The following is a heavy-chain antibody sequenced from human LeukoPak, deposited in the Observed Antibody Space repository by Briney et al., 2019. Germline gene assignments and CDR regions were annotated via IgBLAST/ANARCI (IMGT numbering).Heavy chain of an antibody. Sequence: GGSLRLSREASGFTFSAYAMTWVRQAPGKGLEWVSSIGSDGKTHYSESVKGRFAISRDNSKNTLYLQMNSLRAEDTAVYYCGRETYYYDRSGYYIGYWGQGTLVTVSS. D-gene: IGHD3-22*01. CDR2: IGSDGKT. V-gene: IGHV3-23*01. CDR1: GFTFSAYA. CDR3: GRETYYYDRSGYYIGY. J-gene: IGHJ4*02.